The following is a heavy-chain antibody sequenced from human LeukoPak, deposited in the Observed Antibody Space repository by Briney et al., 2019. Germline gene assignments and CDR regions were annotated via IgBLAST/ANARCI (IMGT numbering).Heavy chain of an antibody. CDR3: ARQDCSGGSCYPNAFDI. CDR1: GYSFTSYW. D-gene: IGHD2-15*01. V-gene: IGHV5-51*01. Sequence: GESLKTSCKGSGYSFTSYWIGWVRQMPGKGLEWMGIIYPGDSDTRYSPSFQGQVTISADKSISTAYLQWSSLKASDTAMYYCARQDCSGGSCYPNAFDIWGQGTMVTVSS. J-gene: IGHJ3*02. CDR2: IYPGDSDT.